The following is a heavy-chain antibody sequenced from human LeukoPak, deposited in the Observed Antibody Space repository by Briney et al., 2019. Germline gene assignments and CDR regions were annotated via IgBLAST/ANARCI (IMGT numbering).Heavy chain of an antibody. CDR3: ARGAVAGYFDY. V-gene: IGHV1-2*02. CDR2: INPNSGGT. CDR1: GYTFTGYY. J-gene: IGHJ4*02. D-gene: IGHD6-19*01. Sequence: ASVKVSCKASGYTFTGYYMHWVRQAPGQGLEWMGWINPNSGGTNYAQKFQGRVTMTRDTSTSTVYMELSSLRSEDTAVYYCARGAVAGYFDYWGQGTLVTVSS.